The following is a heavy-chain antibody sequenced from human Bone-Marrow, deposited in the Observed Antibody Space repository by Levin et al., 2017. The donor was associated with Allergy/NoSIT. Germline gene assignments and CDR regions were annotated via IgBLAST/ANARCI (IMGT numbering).Heavy chain of an antibody. V-gene: IGHV3-11*01. CDR1: GFTFSDYY. CDR3: ASPYYDFWSGPNWFDP. Sequence: GGSLRLSCAASGFTFSDYYMSWIRQAPGKGLEWVSYISSSGSTIYYADSVKGRFTISRDNAKNSLYLQMNSLRAEDTAVYYCASPYYDFWSGPNWFDPWGQGTLVTVSS. J-gene: IGHJ5*02. D-gene: IGHD3-3*01. CDR2: ISSSGSTI.